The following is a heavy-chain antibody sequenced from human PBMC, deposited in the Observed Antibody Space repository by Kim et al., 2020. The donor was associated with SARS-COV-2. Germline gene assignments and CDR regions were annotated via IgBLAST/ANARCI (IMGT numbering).Heavy chain of an antibody. CDR1: GGSFSGYY. V-gene: IGHV4-34*01. CDR3: ARAKVHLRRLRAYYFDY. CDR2: INHSGST. J-gene: IGHJ4*02. D-gene: IGHD3-3*01. Sequence: SETLSLTCAVYGGSFSGYYWSWIRQPPGKGLEWIGEINHSGSTNYNPSLKSRVTISVDTSKNQFSLKLSSVTAADTAVYYCARAKVHLRRLRAYYFDYWGQGTLVTVSS.